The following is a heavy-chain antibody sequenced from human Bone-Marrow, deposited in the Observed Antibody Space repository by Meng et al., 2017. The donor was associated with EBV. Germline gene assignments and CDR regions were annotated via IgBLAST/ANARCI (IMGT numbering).Heavy chain of an antibody. CDR3: ASESGRGFTPDY. CDR1: GGTFSSDA. Sequence: QVQLVQSGAGVKKPGSSGKVSCKTSGGTFSSDAISWVRQAPGQGLVWLGGLIPMSGAPYYAQNFQGRVTITADESTSTHYMELSNLRSEDTAMYYCASESGRGFTPDYWGQGTLVTVSS. V-gene: IGHV1-69*01. J-gene: IGHJ4*02. CDR2: LIPMSGAP. D-gene: IGHD3-10*01.